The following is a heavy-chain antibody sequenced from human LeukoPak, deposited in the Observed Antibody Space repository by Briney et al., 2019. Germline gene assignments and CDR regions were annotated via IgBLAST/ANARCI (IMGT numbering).Heavy chain of an antibody. J-gene: IGHJ4*02. Sequence: GASLKISCEASGFTFSSYWMSWVRQAPGKGLEWVANIKQDGSEKYYVGSVKGRFTISRDNAKNSLYLQMNNLGAEDTAVYYCATDPASYCTSSTCDFDYWGQGTLVTVSS. V-gene: IGHV3-7*01. CDR2: IKQDGSEK. CDR1: GFTFSSYW. CDR3: ATDPASYCTSSTCDFDY. D-gene: IGHD2-8*01.